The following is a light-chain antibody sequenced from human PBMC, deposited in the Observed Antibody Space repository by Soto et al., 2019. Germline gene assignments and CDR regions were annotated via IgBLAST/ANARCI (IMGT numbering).Light chain of an antibody. CDR1: QSFSSSY. V-gene: IGKV3-11*01. J-gene: IGKJ4*01. CDR2: DAS. CDR3: QQRSNWPT. Sequence: EVVLTQSAGTLSLSPGERATLSCRASQSFSSSYLAWYQQKPGQAPRRLIYDASNRATGIPARFSGSGSGTDFTLTISSLEPEDFAVYYCQQRSNWPTFGGGTKVDIK.